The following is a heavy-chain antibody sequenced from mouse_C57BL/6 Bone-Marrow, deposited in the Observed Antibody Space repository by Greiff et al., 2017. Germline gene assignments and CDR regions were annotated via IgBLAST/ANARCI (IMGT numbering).Heavy chain of an antibody. J-gene: IGHJ4*01. V-gene: IGHV1-81*01. CDR2: IYPRSGNT. CDR1: GYTFTSSG. CDR3: ALLFYYAMDY. D-gene: IGHD2-10*01. Sequence: VQLQQSGAELARPGASVKLSCKASGYTFTSSGISWVKQRTGQGLEWIGEIYPRSGNTYYNEKFQGKATLTADKSSSTTYMVLRSLTSEDSAVYFCALLFYYAMDYWGQGTSVTVSS.